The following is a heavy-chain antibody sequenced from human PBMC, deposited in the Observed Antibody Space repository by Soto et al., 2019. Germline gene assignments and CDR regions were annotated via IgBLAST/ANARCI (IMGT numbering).Heavy chain of an antibody. D-gene: IGHD1-26*01. J-gene: IGHJ5*02. CDR1: GGSISSSSYY. CDR2: IYGRGST. V-gene: IGHV4-39*01. CDR3: ARQDTTLNWFDP. Sequence: QLQLQESGPGLGKPSETLSLTCTVSGGSISSSSYYWGWIRQPPGKGLEWIGSIYGRGSTYYNPTLKILVTISVDMSKNQFSLKLRSVTAADTAVYYCARQDTTLNWFDPWGQGTLVTVSS.